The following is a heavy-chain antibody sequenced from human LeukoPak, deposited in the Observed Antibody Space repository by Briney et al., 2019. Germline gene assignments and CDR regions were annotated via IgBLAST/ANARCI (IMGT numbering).Heavy chain of an antibody. J-gene: IGHJ4*02. CDR3: ARVNDILTGWSYYFDY. V-gene: IGHV3-30*04. Sequence: GGSLRLSCAASGFTFSSYAMHWVRQAPGKGLEWVAVISYDGSNKYYADSVKGRFTISRDNAKNSLYLQMNSLRAEDTAVYYCARVNDILTGWSYYFDYWGQGTLVTVSS. D-gene: IGHD3-9*01. CDR1: GFTFSSYA. CDR2: ISYDGSNK.